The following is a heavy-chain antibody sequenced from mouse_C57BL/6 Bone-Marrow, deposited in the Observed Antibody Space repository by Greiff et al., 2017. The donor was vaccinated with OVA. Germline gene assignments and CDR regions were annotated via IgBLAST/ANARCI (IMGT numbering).Heavy chain of an antibody. Sequence: QVQLQQSGAELVRPGASVKMSCKASGYTFTSYNMHWVKQTPRQGLEWIGAIYPGNGDTSYNQKFTGKAPLTVAKSSTTAYMQLSSLTSEDSAVYFCARGGYDYGEYYAMDDWGQGTSVTVSS. CDR1: GYTFTSYN. D-gene: IGHD2-4*01. V-gene: IGHV1-12*01. CDR3: ARGGYDYGEYYAMDD. CDR2: IYPGNGDT. J-gene: IGHJ4*01.